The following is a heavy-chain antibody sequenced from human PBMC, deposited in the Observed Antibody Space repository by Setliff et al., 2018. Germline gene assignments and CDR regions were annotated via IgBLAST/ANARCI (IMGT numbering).Heavy chain of an antibody. V-gene: IGHV1-69*13. CDR2: LIPFFGTT. J-gene: IGHJ3*02. D-gene: IGHD6-19*01. CDR1: DYILTSYG. CDR3: ARDSRQWLEGGASGDMDI. Sequence: GASVKVSCKTSDYILTSYGLSWVRQAPGQRPEWMGRLIPFFGTTIYAQRFQGRVTITADESTTTVFMELNSLRSEDTAIYYCARDSRQWLEGGASGDMDIWGQGTMVTVSS.